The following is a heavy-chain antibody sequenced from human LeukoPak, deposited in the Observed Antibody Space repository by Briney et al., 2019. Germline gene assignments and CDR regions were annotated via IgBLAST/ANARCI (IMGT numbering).Heavy chain of an antibody. Sequence: SVRVSCKASGGTFSSYAISWVRQAPGQGLEWMGRIIPIFGTANYAQKFQGRVTITTDESTSTAYMELSSLRSEDTAVYYCASSYVSYYDSSGYEVPIDYWGQGTLVTVSS. J-gene: IGHJ4*02. V-gene: IGHV1-69*05. CDR2: IIPIFGTA. CDR1: GGTFSSYA. CDR3: ASSYVSYYDSSGYEVPIDY. D-gene: IGHD3-22*01.